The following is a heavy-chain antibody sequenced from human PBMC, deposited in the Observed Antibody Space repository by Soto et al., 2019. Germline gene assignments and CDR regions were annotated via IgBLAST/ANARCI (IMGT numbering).Heavy chain of an antibody. D-gene: IGHD2-15*01. CDR3: ARGSIVVVVAASYWFDP. J-gene: IGHJ5*02. Sequence: SETLSLTCTVSGGSISSGGYYWSWIRQHPGKGLEWIGYIYYSGSTYYNPSLKSRVTISVDTSKNQFSLKLSSVTAADTAVYYCARGSIVVVVAASYWFDPWGQGTLVTVSS. CDR2: IYYSGST. CDR1: GGSISSGGYY. V-gene: IGHV4-31*03.